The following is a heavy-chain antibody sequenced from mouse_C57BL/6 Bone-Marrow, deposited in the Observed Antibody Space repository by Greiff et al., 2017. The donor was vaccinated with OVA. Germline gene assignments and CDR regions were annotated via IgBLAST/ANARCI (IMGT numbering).Heavy chain of an antibody. CDR1: GYTFTNYW. CDR2: IYPGGGYT. J-gene: IGHJ4*01. CDR3: ACMPYGSCAYYAMEY. D-gene: IGHD1-1*01. V-gene: IGHV1-63*01. Sequence: VQLVESGAELVRPGTSVKMSCKASGYTFTNYWIGWAKQRPGHGLEWIGDIYPGGGYTKYHEKFKGKATLTADKSSSTAYMKFSSQTSEDSALFSCACMPYGSCAYYAMEYWGQGTSVTVSA.